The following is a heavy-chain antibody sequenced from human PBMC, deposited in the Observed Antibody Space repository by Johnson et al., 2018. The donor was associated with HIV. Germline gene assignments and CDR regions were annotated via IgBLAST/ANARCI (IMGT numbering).Heavy chain of an antibody. CDR1: GFTFSSYA. Sequence: QVQLVESRGGVVQPGRSLRLSCAASGFTFSSYAMHWVRQAPGKGLEWVAVISYDGSNKYYADSVKGRFTISRDNSKNTLYLQMNSLRAEDTAVYYCARDYETIWGQGTMVTVSS. CDR2: ISYDGSNK. CDR3: ARDYETI. J-gene: IGHJ3*02. D-gene: IGHD3-16*01. V-gene: IGHV3-30*04.